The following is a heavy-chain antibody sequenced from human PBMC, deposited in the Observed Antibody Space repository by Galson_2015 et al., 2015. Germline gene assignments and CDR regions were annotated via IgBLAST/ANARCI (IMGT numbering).Heavy chain of an antibody. CDR1: GYTFTSYG. V-gene: IGHV1-18*01. CDR3: ARSLAAAGTGGWFDP. J-gene: IGHJ5*02. D-gene: IGHD6-13*01. Sequence: SVKVSCKASGYTFTSYGISWVRQAPGQGLEWMGWISAYNGNTNYAQKVQGRVTMTTDTSTSTAYMELRSLRSDDTAVYYCARSLAAAGTGGWFDPWGQVTLVTVSS. CDR2: ISAYNGNT.